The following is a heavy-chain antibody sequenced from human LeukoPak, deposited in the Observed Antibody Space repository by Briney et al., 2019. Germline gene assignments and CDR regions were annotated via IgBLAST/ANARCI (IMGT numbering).Heavy chain of an antibody. Sequence: GASVKVSCKASGYTLTGYYMHWVRQAPGQGLEWMGWINPNSGGTNYAQKFQGRVTMTRDTSISTAYMELSRLRSDDTAVYYCAREDSSSQEGALDIWGQGTMVTVSS. CDR3: AREDSSSQEGALDI. V-gene: IGHV1-2*02. CDR1: GYTLTGYY. D-gene: IGHD6-13*01. J-gene: IGHJ3*02. CDR2: INPNSGGT.